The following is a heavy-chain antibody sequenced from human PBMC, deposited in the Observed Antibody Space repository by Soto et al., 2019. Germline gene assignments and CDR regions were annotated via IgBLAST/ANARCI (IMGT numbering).Heavy chain of an antibody. Sequence: GGSLRLSCAGSGFTFSDYYMDWVLQAPGKGLEWVARIRNKANSYTTEYAASVKGRCTISRDDSKNSVYLQMNSLKNEDTAVYYCTKREVAKASWAFWGQGTLVTVSS. D-gene: IGHD1-26*01. CDR1: GFTFSDYY. CDR2: IRNKANSYTT. J-gene: IGHJ4*02. CDR3: TKREVAKASWAF. V-gene: IGHV3-72*01.